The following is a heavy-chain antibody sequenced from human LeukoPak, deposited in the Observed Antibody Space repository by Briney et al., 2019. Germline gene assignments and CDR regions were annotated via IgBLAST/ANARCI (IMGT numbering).Heavy chain of an antibody. CDR3: ARAREGMTTIDY. Sequence: SVKVSCTASGGTFSSYAISWVRQAPGQGLEWMGGIIPIFGTANYAQKFQGRVTITADESTSTAYMELSSLRSEDTAVYYCARAREGMTTIDYWGQGTLVTVSS. CDR1: GGTFSSYA. D-gene: IGHD4-17*01. V-gene: IGHV1-69*13. CDR2: IIPIFGTA. J-gene: IGHJ4*02.